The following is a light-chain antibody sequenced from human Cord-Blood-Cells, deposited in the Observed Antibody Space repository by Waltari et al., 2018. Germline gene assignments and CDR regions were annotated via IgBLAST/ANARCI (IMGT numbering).Light chain of an antibody. CDR2: SNN. CDR3: AAWDDSLNGYV. Sequence: QSVLTQPPSASGTPGPRVPLSCSGSSSTIGSTTVNWYQQLPGTAPKLLIYSNNQRPSGVPDRFSGSKSGTSASLAISGLQSEDEADYYCAAWDDSLNGYVFGTGTKVTVL. V-gene: IGLV1-44*01. CDR1: SSTIGSTT. J-gene: IGLJ1*01.